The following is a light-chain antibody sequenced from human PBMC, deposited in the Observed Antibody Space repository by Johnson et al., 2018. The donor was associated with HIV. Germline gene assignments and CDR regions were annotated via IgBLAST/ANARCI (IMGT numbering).Light chain of an antibody. J-gene: IGLJ1*01. CDR3: GTWDNSLSAPYV. Sequence: QSVLTPPPSVSAAPGQQVTISCSGSSSNIGHNYVSWYQQFPGPDTKLLTYDNNKRPSGIPDRFSGAKNGTSANLGLRAAQPGDESDYYCGTWDNSLSAPYVVGTGTKVTVL. CDR1: SSNIGHNY. V-gene: IGLV1-51*01. CDR2: DNN.